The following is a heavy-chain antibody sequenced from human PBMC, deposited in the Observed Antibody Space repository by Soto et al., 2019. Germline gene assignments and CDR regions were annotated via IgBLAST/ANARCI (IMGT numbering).Heavy chain of an antibody. CDR3: AREYGVCSDY. CDR1: GFTFSSYS. Sequence: GGSLRLSCAASGFTFSSYSMNWVRQAPGKGLEWVSYISSSSSTIYYAGSVKGRFTISRDNAKNSLYLQMNSLRAEDTAVYYCAREYGVCSDYWGQGTLVTVSS. D-gene: IGHD2-8*01. J-gene: IGHJ4*02. V-gene: IGHV3-48*01. CDR2: ISSSSSTI.